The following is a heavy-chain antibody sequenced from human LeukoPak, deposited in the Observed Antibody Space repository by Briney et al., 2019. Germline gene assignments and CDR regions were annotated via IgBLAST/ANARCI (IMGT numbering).Heavy chain of an antibody. J-gene: IGHJ4*02. CDR3: AKGTAPNSGILDC. D-gene: IGHD1-26*01. CDR1: GFTLTNYG. V-gene: IGHV3-23*01. CDR2: LTDIGSTT. Sequence: PGGSLRLSCAASGFTLTNYGMTWVRQAPGKGLEWVSTLTDIGSTTYYADSGKGRFTVSRDASKNTLYLQMNSLRADDAAIYFCAKGTAPNSGILDCWGQGTLVTVSS.